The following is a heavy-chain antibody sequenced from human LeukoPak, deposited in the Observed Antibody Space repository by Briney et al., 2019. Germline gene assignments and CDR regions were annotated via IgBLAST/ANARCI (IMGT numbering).Heavy chain of an antibody. CDR2: TNWNGGST. CDR3: ARVHTSGGYSGADY. V-gene: IGHV3-20*01. Sequence: GRSLRLSCAASGFISDNYGVTWVRQAPRNRLEWVSGTNWNGGSTGYADSVKGRFIISRDNAKNCLYLQMNSLRTEDTALYHCARVHTSGGYSGADYWGQGALVTVSS. J-gene: IGHJ4*02. CDR1: GFISDNYG. D-gene: IGHD1-26*01.